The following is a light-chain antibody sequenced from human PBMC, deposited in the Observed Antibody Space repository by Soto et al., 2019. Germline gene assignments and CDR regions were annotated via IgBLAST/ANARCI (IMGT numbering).Light chain of an antibody. CDR1: QGISNY. CDR2: AAS. CDR3: KKYDSAPRT. J-gene: IGKJ1*01. Sequence: DIQMTQSPSSLSASVGDSVTITCRASQGISNYLAWYQQTPGKVPKLLIYAASTLQSGVPSRFSGSGYGTDFTLTITSLQPEDVATYYCKKYDSAPRTFGQGTKVEIK. V-gene: IGKV1-27*01.